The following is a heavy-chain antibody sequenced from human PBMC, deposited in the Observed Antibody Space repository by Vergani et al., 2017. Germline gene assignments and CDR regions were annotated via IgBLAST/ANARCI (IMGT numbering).Heavy chain of an antibody. D-gene: IGHD6-19*01. CDR1: GFTFSHYS. V-gene: IGHV3-21*04. Sequence: VQLVESGGGVVQPGGSLRLSCVASGFTFSHYSMNWVRQAPGKGLEWVSSISGNNDDVYYADSVKGRFTISRDNSKNTLFLHMNSLRPEDTAVYYCAKVGRSEVAGTFGAFDIWGQGTMVTVSS. CDR3: AKVGRSEVAGTFGAFDI. J-gene: IGHJ3*02. CDR2: ISGNNDDV.